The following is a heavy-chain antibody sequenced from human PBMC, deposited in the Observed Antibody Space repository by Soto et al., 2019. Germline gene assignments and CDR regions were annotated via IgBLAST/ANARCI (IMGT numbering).Heavy chain of an antibody. J-gene: IGHJ4*02. CDR2: IFHDGTA. V-gene: IGHV4-4*02. Sequence: SETLTLTCAVSGVSLTSGNWWTWVRQSPQRGLEYIGEIFHDGTANYYPSFERRVAMSVDTSRNQFSLKLTSVTAADTAVYFCARLVYDTRLNYMYFDFWGPGTLVTVSS. D-gene: IGHD3-10*01. CDR1: GVSLTSGNW. CDR3: ARLVYDTRLNYMYFDF.